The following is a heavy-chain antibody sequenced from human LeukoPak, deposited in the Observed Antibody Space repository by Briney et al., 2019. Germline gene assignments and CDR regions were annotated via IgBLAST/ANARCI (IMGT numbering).Heavy chain of an antibody. CDR3: ARGGSIAARPIDY. CDR2: ISSNGGST. CDR1: GFTFSSYA. Sequence: PGGSLRLSCAASGFTFSSYATHWVRQAPGKGLEYVSAISSNGGSTYYANSVKGRFAISRDNSKNTLFLQMGSLRAEDMAVYYCARGGSIAARPIDYWGQGTLVTVSS. J-gene: IGHJ4*02. D-gene: IGHD6-6*01. V-gene: IGHV3-64*01.